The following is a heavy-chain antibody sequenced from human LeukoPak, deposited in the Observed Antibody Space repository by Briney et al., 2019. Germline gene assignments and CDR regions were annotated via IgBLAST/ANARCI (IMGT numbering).Heavy chain of an antibody. V-gene: IGHV3-23*01. Sequence: PGGSLRLSCAASGFTFSSYAMSWVRQAPGKGLEWVSAISGSGGSTYYADSVKGQFTISRDNSKNTLYLQMNSLRAEDTAVYYCAKDASADYGDYVDAFDIWAKGQWSPSLQ. J-gene: IGHJ3*02. CDR3: AKDASADYGDYVDAFDI. CDR2: ISGSGGST. D-gene: IGHD4-17*01. CDR1: GFTFSSYA.